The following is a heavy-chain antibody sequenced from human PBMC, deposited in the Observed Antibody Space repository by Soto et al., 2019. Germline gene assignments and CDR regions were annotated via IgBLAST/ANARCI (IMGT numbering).Heavy chain of an antibody. CDR2: IIPILGIA. D-gene: IGHD3-22*01. Sequence: SVKVSCKASGGTFSSYTISWVRQAPGQGLEWMGRIIPILGIANYAQKFQGRVTITADKSTSTAYMELSSLRSEDTAVYYCARGSDSSGYLFDYWGQGTLVTVS. V-gene: IGHV1-69*02. CDR3: ARGSDSSGYLFDY. J-gene: IGHJ4*02. CDR1: GGTFSSYT.